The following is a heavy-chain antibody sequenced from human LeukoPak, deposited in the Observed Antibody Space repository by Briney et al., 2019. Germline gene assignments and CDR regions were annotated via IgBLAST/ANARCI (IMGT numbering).Heavy chain of an antibody. CDR1: GFPFSTYW. V-gene: IGHV3-7*01. CDR3: ARDDDVWSGWGH. D-gene: IGHD3-3*01. Sequence: GGSLRLSCTASGFPFSTYWLSWVRQAPGKGLEWVANINQDGSGEYYAGSVKGRFTIARDNAKNTLYLQMNSLRAEDTAVYYCARDDDVWSGWGHWGRGTLVTVSS. CDR2: INQDGSGE. J-gene: IGHJ4*02.